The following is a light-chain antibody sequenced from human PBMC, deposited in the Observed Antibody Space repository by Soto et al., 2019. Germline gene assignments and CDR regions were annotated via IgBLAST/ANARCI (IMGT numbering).Light chain of an antibody. Sequence: EIVLTQSPGTLSLSLGERATLSCRASQTVGSSSFLAWYQQKPGQAPRLLIYGSSSRATCIPDRFSGSGSGTDFTLTISILEPEDSAGYYGQHYGTSPPLTFGGGTKVEIK. CDR3: QHYGTSPPLT. V-gene: IGKV3-20*01. J-gene: IGKJ4*01. CDR1: QTVGSSSF. CDR2: GSS.